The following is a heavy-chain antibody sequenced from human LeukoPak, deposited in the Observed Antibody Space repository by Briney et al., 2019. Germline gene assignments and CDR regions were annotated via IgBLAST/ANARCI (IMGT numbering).Heavy chain of an antibody. D-gene: IGHD5-12*01. CDR2: IRGKANSYAT. Sequence: GGSLRLSCAASGFTFSGSAMHWVRQASGKGLEWVGRIRGKANSYATAYAASVKGSFTISRDDSKNTAYLQMNSLKTEDTAVYYCTRHGGYENPPNWGQGTLVTVSS. J-gene: IGHJ4*02. CDR3: TRHGGYENPPN. CDR1: GFTFSGSA. V-gene: IGHV3-73*01.